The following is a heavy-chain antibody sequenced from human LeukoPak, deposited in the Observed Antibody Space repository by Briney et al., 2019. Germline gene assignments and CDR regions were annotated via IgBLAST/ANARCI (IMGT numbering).Heavy chain of an antibody. CDR2: IYHSGST. J-gene: IGHJ4*02. V-gene: IGHV4-38-2*02. D-gene: IGHD3-22*01. CDR3: ARDPGYYDTSGYPAYFDY. Sequence: ETLSLTCTVSGYSISSGYYWGWIRQPPGKGLEWIGTIYHSGSTYYNPSLKRRVTVSVDTSKNQFSLKLSSVTAADTAVYYCARDPGYYDTSGYPAYFDYWGQGTLVTVSS. CDR1: GYSISSGYY.